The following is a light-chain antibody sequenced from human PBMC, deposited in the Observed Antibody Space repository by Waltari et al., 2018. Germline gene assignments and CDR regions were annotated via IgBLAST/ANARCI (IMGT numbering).Light chain of an antibody. V-gene: IGLV2-14*03. CDR3: SSYISSDTLEL. CDR2: DVS. CDR1: RSDVGGFNY. Sequence: HSALTQPASVSGSPGQSITISCTGPRSDVGGFNYVSWYQQHPGKAPKLMIYDVSNRPSGVSNRFSGSKSGNTASLTISGLQAEDEADYYCSSYISSDTLELFGGGTSLTVL. J-gene: IGLJ2*01.